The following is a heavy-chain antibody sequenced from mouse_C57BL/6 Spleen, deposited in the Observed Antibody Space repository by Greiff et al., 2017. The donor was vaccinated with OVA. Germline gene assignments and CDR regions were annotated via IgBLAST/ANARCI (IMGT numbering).Heavy chain of an antibody. CDR2: IYPIIGNT. Sequence: VQLQQSGAELARPGASVKLSCKASGYTFTSYGISWVKQRTGQGLEWIGEIYPIIGNTYYNAKFKGKATLTADKSARTADMGLRSLTSEDSAVYSGARGGYEYDGGYFDVWGTGTTVTVSS. D-gene: IGHD2-4*01. V-gene: IGHV1-81*01. CDR1: GYTFTSYG. CDR3: ARGGYEYDGGYFDV. J-gene: IGHJ1*03.